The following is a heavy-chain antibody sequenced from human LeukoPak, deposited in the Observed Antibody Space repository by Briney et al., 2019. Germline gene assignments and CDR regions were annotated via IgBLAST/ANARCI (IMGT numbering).Heavy chain of an antibody. Sequence: GRTLRLSCAASGFTFSSYWMHWVRETPGRGVVWGSRINSDGSRTMYADSVKGRCTISRDNAKNTLYLQMNSLRAEDRAVYYCAREETTAYGMDVWGQGTTVTVSS. CDR2: INSDGSRT. CDR1: GFTFSSYW. J-gene: IGHJ6*02. CDR3: AREETTAYGMDV. D-gene: IGHD4-11*01. V-gene: IGHV3-74*03.